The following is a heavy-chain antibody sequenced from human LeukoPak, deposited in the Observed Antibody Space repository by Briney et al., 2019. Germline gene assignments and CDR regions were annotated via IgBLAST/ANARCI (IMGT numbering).Heavy chain of an antibody. CDR2: ISSAGTT. D-gene: IGHD6-13*01. J-gene: IGHJ4*02. CDR1: GFTVSSSY. Sequence: GGSLRLSCAASGFTVSSSYMSWVRQAPGKGLEWVSIISSAGTTYYADSVKGRFTISRDNSKDTVYLQVNSLRDEDTAVYYCARDLEAANTYYFDYWGQGTMVTVSS. V-gene: IGHV3-66*01. CDR3: ARDLEAANTYYFDY.